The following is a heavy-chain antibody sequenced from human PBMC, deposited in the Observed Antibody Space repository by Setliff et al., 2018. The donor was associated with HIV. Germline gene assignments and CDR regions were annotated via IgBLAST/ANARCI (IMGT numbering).Heavy chain of an antibody. CDR1: GASISSHY. CDR2: MSYSGST. D-gene: IGHD2-21*02. CDR3: ARSDSYCAGDCYGVDGVDAFDI. V-gene: IGHV4-59*11. Sequence: SETLSLTCTVSGASISSHYWSWIRQPPGKGLEWIGYMSYSGSTYYNPSLKSRIIMSVDTSKNQFSLKLSSVTAADTALYYCARSDSYCAGDCYGVDGVDAFDIWGQGTMVTVSS. J-gene: IGHJ3*02.